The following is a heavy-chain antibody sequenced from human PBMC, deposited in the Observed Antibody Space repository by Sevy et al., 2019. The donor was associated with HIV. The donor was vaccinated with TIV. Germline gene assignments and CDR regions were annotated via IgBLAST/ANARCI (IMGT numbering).Heavy chain of an antibody. D-gene: IGHD5-12*01. V-gene: IGHV3-11*01. CDR3: ARGSKYSGYDLPPNGLDY. CDR1: GFTFSDYY. Sequence: GGSLRLSCAASGFTFSDYYMSWIRQAPGKGLEWVSYISSSGSTIYYADSVKGRFTISRDNAKNSLYLQMNSLRAEDTAVYYCARGSKYSGYDLPPNGLDYWGQGTLVTVSS. J-gene: IGHJ4*02. CDR2: ISSSGSTI.